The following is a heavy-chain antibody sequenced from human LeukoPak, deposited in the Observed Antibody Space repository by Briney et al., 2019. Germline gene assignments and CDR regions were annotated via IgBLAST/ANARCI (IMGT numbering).Heavy chain of an antibody. CDR3: ARLTGTTGFDY. CDR1: GFPFSSYW. Sequence: GGSLRLSCAASGFPFSSYWLCWVRQAPGKGLEWVANIKQDGSDKYYVDSVKGRFTISRDNAKNSLYLQLNSLRADDTAVYYCARLTGTTGFDYWGQGTLVTVSS. V-gene: IGHV3-7*01. CDR2: IKQDGSDK. J-gene: IGHJ4*02. D-gene: IGHD1-1*01.